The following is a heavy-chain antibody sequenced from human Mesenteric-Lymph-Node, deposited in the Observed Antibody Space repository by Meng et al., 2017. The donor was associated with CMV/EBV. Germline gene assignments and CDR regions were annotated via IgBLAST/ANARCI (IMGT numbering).Heavy chain of an antibody. J-gene: IGHJ4*02. CDR3: APSAGKEADGLPCLDH. Sequence: THAHTRTCAFCGFSLSTSGVGVGWIRQPPGKALEWLALNYWDDDKRYSASLNSKLTITKDPSNILVVRTMTLLDRVGTSTYYGAPSAGKEADGLPCLDHWGQGSLVTVSS. CDR2: NYWDDDK. V-gene: IGHV2-5*02. D-gene: IGHD3/OR15-3a*01. CDR1: GFSLSTSGVG.